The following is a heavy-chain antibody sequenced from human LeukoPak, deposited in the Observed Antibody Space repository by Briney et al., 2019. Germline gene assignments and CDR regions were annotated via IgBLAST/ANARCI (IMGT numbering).Heavy chain of an antibody. CDR1: GYTFTGYY. J-gene: IGHJ4*02. V-gene: IGHV1-2*06. CDR3: ARSLIAVAGSFDY. CDR2: INPNSGGT. D-gene: IGHD6-19*01. Sequence: ASVKVSCKASGYTFTGYYIHWVRQAPGQGLEWMGRINPNSGGTNYAQKFQGRVTMTRDTSISTAYMELSRLRSDDTAVYYCARSLIAVAGSFDYWGQGTLVTVSS.